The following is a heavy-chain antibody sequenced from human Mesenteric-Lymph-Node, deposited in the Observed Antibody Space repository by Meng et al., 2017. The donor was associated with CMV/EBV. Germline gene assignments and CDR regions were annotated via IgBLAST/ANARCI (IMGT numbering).Heavy chain of an antibody. Sequence: GGSLRLSCAATGFTVGTNYMSWVRQAPGKGLEWVSVMYRGGITYYADSVKGRFTISRDNSKNTLYLQMNSLRAEDTAVYYCARSSSSSSSSDDDAFDIWGQGTMVTVSS. D-gene: IGHD6-6*01. CDR1: GFTVGTNY. CDR3: ARSSSSSSSSDDDAFDI. V-gene: IGHV3-53*01. J-gene: IGHJ3*02. CDR2: MYRGGIT.